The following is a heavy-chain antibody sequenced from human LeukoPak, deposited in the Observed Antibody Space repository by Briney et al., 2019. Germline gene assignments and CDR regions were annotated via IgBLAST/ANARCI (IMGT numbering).Heavy chain of an antibody. CDR1: GCTFSVSV. D-gene: IGHD3-10*01. V-gene: IGHV3-64*01. J-gene: IGHJ4*02. CDR3: ARDLSGGGLDY. CDR2: ISRNGGST. Sequence: PGGSLRLSCAASGCTFSVSVMHWVRQAPGKGLEYVSVISRNGGSTSYANSVKGRFTISRDNSKNTLYLQMGSLRAEDMAVYYCARDLSGGGLDYWGQGTLVTVSS.